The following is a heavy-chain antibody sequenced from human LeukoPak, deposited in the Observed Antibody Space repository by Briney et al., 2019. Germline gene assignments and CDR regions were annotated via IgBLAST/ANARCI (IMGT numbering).Heavy chain of an antibody. J-gene: IGHJ6*02. Sequence: SETLSLTCAVYGGSFSGYYWSWLRQPPGKGLEWIGEINHSGSTNYNPSLKSRVTISVDTSKNQFSLKLSSVTAADTAVYYCASRSSGYYYGMDVWGQGTTVTVSS. CDR2: INHSGST. D-gene: IGHD1-26*01. CDR3: ASRSSGYYYGMDV. CDR1: GGSFSGYY. V-gene: IGHV4-34*01.